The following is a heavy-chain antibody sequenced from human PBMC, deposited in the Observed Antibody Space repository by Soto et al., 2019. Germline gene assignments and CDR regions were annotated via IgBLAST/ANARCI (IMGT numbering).Heavy chain of an antibody. CDR3: ASSSGNNYGAGTNDSFDS. CDR1: GGTFSTYS. D-gene: IGHD1-26*01. Sequence: QVQLVQSGAEVKQPGSAVKVSCKTSGGTFSTYSIVWVLQSPGEGLEWMGGLIPIFGTANYAQKFQDRVTMTANKSTNTAFMELRSLKSEDTAMYYCASSSGNNYGAGTNDSFDSGGQGTLVTVSS. CDR2: LIPIFGTA. J-gene: IGHJ4*02. V-gene: IGHV1-69*06.